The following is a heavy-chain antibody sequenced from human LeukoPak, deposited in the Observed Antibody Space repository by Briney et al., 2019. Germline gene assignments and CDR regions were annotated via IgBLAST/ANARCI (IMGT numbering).Heavy chain of an antibody. CDR2: ISSSGSTI. D-gene: IGHD3-10*01. J-gene: IGHJ4*02. V-gene: IGHV3-48*03. Sequence: GGSLRLSCAASGFTFSSYEMNWVRQAPGKGLEWVSYISSSGSTIYYADSVKGRFTIPRDNAKNSLYLQMNSLRAEDTAVYYCARDSLWFGELLPYDYWGQGTLVTVSS. CDR3: ARDSLWFGELLPYDY. CDR1: GFTFSSYE.